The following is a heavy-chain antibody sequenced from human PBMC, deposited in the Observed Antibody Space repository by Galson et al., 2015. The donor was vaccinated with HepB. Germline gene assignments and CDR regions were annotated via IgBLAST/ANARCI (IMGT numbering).Heavy chain of an antibody. CDR1: GGTFSSYT. D-gene: IGHD3-10*01. V-gene: IGHV1-69*02. Sequence: SVKVSCKASGGTFSSYTISWVRQAPGQGLEWMGRIIPILGIANYAQKFQGRVTITADKSTSTAYMELSSLRSEDTAVYYCARNTACMVRGVSCQWDRSAPDYWGQGTLVTVSS. CDR3: ARNTACMVRGVSCQWDRSAPDY. CDR2: IIPILGIA. J-gene: IGHJ4*02.